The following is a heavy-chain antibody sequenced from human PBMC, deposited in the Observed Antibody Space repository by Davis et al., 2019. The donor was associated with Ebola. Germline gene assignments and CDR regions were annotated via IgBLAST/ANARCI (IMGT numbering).Heavy chain of an antibody. CDR1: GGSISRGSYY. D-gene: IGHD2-15*01. CDR2: IYTSGST. Sequence: LRLSCTVSGGSISRGSYYWSWIRQPAGKGLEWIGHIYTSGSTNYYPSLKSRVTISVDTSKNQFSLKLGSVNAADTAVYYCARGDCSGGRCYSDAFDIWGQGTMVTVSS. V-gene: IGHV4-61*09. CDR3: ARGDCSGGRCYSDAFDI. J-gene: IGHJ3*02.